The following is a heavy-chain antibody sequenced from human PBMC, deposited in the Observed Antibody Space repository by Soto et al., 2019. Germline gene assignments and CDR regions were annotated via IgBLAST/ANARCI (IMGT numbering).Heavy chain of an antibody. CDR1: GASISSYY. V-gene: IGHV4-59*01. D-gene: IGHD3-22*01. CDR2: VSSTGNT. Sequence: SETLSLTCSVSGASISSYYYTWIRQTPGKGLEWIGYVSSTGNTNYNPSLKSRVTLSLDTSTNEVSLSLASVTAADAAVYFCARFSPPRKSYDSNPGWFDPWGQGILVTVSS. CDR3: ARFSPPRKSYDSNPGWFDP. J-gene: IGHJ5*02.